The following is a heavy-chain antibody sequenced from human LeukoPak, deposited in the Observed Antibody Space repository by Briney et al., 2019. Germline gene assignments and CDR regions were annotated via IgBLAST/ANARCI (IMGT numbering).Heavy chain of an antibody. CDR1: GFTFSSYA. J-gene: IGHJ3*02. CDR2: ISYDGSNK. V-gene: IGHV3-30-3*01. Sequence: PGGSLRLSCAASGFTFSSYAMHWVRQAPGKGLEWVAVISYDGSNKYYADSVKGRFTISRDNSKNTLYLQMNSLRAEDTAVYYCARDYYDSSGYLPDAFDIWGQGTMVTVSS. CDR3: ARDYYDSSGYLPDAFDI. D-gene: IGHD3-22*01.